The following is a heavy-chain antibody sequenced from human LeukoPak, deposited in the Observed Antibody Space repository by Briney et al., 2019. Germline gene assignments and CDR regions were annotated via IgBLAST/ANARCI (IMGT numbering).Heavy chain of an antibody. J-gene: IGHJ6*02. Sequence: SETLSLTCAVYGGSFSGYYWSWIPQPPGKGLEWIGEINHRGSTNYNPSLKSRVTISVDTSKNQFSLKLSSVTAADTAVYYCARGGLRFLEWLRYYYYYGMDVWGQGTTVTVSS. CDR1: GGSFSGYY. V-gene: IGHV4-34*01. CDR3: ARGGLRFLEWLRYYYYYGMDV. D-gene: IGHD3-3*01. CDR2: INHRGST.